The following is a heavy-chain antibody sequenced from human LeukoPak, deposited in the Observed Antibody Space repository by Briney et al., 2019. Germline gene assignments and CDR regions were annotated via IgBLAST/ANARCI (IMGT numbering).Heavy chain of an antibody. D-gene: IGHD5-12*01. CDR2: IIPIFGIA. CDR1: GGTFSIYA. Sequence: GASVKVSFKASGGTFSIYAISWVRQAPGQGLEWMGRIIPIFGIANYAQKFQGRVTITADKSTSTAYMELSSLRSEDTAVYYCARGYSGYDSYYGMDVWGQGTTVTVSS. V-gene: IGHV1-69*10. CDR3: ARGYSGYDSYYGMDV. J-gene: IGHJ6*02.